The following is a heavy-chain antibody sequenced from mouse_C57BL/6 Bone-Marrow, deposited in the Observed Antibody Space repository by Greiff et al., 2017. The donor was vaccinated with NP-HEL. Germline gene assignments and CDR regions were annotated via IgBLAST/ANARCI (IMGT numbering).Heavy chain of an antibody. V-gene: IGHV1-15*01. CDR3: KVDYDDY. D-gene: IGHD2-4*01. J-gene: IGHJ2*01. CDR1: GYTFTDYE. Sequence: VQWVESGAELVRPGASVTLSCKASGYTFTDYEMHWVKQTPVHGLEWIGAIDPETGGTAYNQKFKGKAILTADKSSSTAYMELRSLTSEDSAVYYCKVDYDDYWGQGTTLTVSS. CDR2: IDPETGGT.